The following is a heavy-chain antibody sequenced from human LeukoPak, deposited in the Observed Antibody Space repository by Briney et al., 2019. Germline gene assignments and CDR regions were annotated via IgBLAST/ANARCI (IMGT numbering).Heavy chain of an antibody. CDR1: GYTFTGYY. CDR3: ASSLLTRNWFDP. D-gene: IGHD1-26*01. Sequence: ASVKVSCKASGYTFTGYYMHWVRQAPGQRLEWMGWINPNSGGTNYAQKFQGRVTMTRDTPISTAYMELSRLRSDDTAVYYCASSLLTRNWFDPWGQGTLVTVSS. V-gene: IGHV1-2*02. CDR2: INPNSGGT. J-gene: IGHJ5*02.